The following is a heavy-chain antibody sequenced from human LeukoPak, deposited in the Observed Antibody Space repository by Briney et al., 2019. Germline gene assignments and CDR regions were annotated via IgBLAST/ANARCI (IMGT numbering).Heavy chain of an antibody. D-gene: IGHD6-13*01. V-gene: IGHV3-53*01. J-gene: IGHJ4*02. CDR3: VRGVTAASSYYYDS. CDR1: GFLLSSNY. Sequence: PGGSLRLSCAASGFLLSSNYMTWVRQAPGRGLEWVSVIYGDGTTYYADSVKGRFTISRDNSKNTVYLQMNSLRAEDTAVYFCVRGVTAASSYYYDSWGQGTLVTVSS. CDR2: IYGDGTT.